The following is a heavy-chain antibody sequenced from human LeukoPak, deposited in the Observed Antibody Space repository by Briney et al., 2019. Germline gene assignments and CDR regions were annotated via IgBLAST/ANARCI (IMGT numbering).Heavy chain of an antibody. CDR2: INHSGST. D-gene: IGHD3-10*01. V-gene: IGHV4-39*07. CDR1: AGTITRTSYF. Sequence: SETLSLTCTVSAGTITRTSYFWGWIRQSPGKALEWIGEINHSGSTNYNPSLKSRVTISVDTSKNQFSLKLSSVTAADTAVYYCARGRPRYYYGSGSYYRGPFDYWGQGTLVTVSS. J-gene: IGHJ4*02. CDR3: ARGRPRYYYGSGSYYRGPFDY.